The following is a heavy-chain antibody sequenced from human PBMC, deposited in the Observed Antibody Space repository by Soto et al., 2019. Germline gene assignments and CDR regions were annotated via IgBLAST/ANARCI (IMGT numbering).Heavy chain of an antibody. CDR2: MNPYSGNT. J-gene: IGHJ6*02. D-gene: IGHD2-2*01. CDR1: GYIFTSSD. CDR3: ARMGVVPPGHDGVMDV. Sequence: QVQLVQSGAEVKKPGASVKVSCKASGYIFTSSDINWVRQATGQGLEWMGWMNPYSGNTAYAQKFQGRVTMTRNTSIGTAYMERSGLTSEDTAVYYCARMGVVPPGHDGVMDVWGQGTTFTVSS. V-gene: IGHV1-8*01.